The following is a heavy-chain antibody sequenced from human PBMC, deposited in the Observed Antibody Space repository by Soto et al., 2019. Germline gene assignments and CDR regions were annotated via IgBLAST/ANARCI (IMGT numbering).Heavy chain of an antibody. V-gene: IGHV4-30-4*01. CDR2: IYYSGST. J-gene: IGHJ5*02. CDR1: GGSISSGDYY. D-gene: IGHD4-17*01. CDR3: ARGRGPYGRKSRDNWFDT. Sequence: SETLSLTCTVSGGSISSGDYYWSWIRQPPGKGLEWIGYIYYSGSTYYNPSPKSRVTIPVDTSKNQFSLKLSSVTAADTAVYYSARGRGPYGRKSRDNWFDTWGQATLVTVSS.